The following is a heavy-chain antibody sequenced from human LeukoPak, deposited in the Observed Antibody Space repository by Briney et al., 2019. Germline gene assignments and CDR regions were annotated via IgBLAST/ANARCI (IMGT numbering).Heavy chain of an antibody. CDR2: INPNSGGT. V-gene: IGHV1-2*02. CDR3: ARDLGYSYGFGSFVGVYPFDP. D-gene: IGHD5-18*01. Sequence: ASVKVSCKASGYTFTGYYMHWVRQAPGQGLEWMGWINPNSGGTNYAQKFQGRVTMTRDTSISTAYMELSRLRSDDTAVYYCARDLGYSYGFGSFVGVYPFDPWGQGTLVTVSS. CDR1: GYTFTGYY. J-gene: IGHJ5*02.